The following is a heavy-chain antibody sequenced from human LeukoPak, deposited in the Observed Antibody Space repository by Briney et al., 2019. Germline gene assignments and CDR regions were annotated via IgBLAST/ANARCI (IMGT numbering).Heavy chain of an antibody. J-gene: IGHJ6*02. D-gene: IGHD6-6*01. V-gene: IGHV1-18*01. CDR1: GCTFTNYA. CDR2: ISAYNGNT. Sequence: ASVKVSCKASGCTFTNYAISWVRQAPGQGLEWMGWISAYNGNTNYAQKLQGRVTMTTDTSTSTAYMELRSLRSDDTAVYYCARDLSSSSRYNYYYGMDVWGQGTTVIVSS. CDR3: ARDLSSSSRYNYYYGMDV.